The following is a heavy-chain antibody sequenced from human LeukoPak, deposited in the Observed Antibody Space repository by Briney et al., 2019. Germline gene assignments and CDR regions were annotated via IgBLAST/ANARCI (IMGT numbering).Heavy chain of an antibody. Sequence: SETLSLTCTVSGGSISSYYWSWIRQPPGKGLEWIGYIYYSGSTNYNPSLKSRVTISVDTSKNQFSLKLSSVTAADTAVYYCAIQWGATRGSWVDPWGQGTLVTVSS. D-gene: IGHD1-26*01. CDR3: AIQWGATRGSWVDP. CDR1: GGSISSYY. V-gene: IGHV4-59*01. J-gene: IGHJ5*02. CDR2: IYYSGST.